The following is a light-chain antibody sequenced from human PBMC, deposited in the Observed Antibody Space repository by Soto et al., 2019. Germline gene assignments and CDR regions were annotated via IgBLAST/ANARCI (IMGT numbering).Light chain of an antibody. CDR1: QSVSSN. J-gene: IGKJ1*01. Sequence: DIVLTQSPATLSLSPVERATLSCRTSQSVSSNLAWYQQKPGQAPRLLIYGASTRATGIPARFSGSGSGTEFTLTISSLQSEDFAVYYCQQYNNWPPMTFGQGTKVDIK. CDR3: QQYNNWPPMT. CDR2: GAS. V-gene: IGKV3-15*01.